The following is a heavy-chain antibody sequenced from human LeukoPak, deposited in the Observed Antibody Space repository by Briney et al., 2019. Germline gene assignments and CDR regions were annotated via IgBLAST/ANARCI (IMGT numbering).Heavy chain of an antibody. D-gene: IGHD5-18*01. CDR2: ISDTYATT. V-gene: IGHV3-23*01. CDR1: GFTFTNYG. Sequence: GGSLRLSCAASGFTFTNYGMTWVRQAPGKGLEWVSSISDTYATTYYTDSVKGRCTISRDNSKNTVSLQLNNLRAEDTAVYFCVRHDSFSPFWGRGALVTVSS. CDR3: VRHDSFSPF. J-gene: IGHJ4*02.